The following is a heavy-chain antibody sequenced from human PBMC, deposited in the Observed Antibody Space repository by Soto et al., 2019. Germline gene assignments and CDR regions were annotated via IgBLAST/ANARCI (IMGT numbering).Heavy chain of an antibody. D-gene: IGHD3-16*01. CDR1: GYIFVNYG. CDR2: ISPYTGNT. CDR3: VMVDNYVTPTPQDV. V-gene: IGHV1-18*01. Sequence: QVQLGQSGDEVKKPGASVKVSCKASGYIFVNYGIAWVRQAPRQGLEWMGWISPYTGNTHSASKVQGRLTRTTDTSTSTAYMDLGSLTSADTAVYYCVMVDNYVTPTPQDVWGQGTTVTVSS. J-gene: IGHJ6*02.